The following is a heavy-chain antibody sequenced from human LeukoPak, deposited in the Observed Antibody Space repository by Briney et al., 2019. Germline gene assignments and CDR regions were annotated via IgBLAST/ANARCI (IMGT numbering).Heavy chain of an antibody. J-gene: IGHJ2*01. Sequence: SETLSLTCTVSGGSISTCYWNWIRQPPGKGLEWIGYIYYTGSTNYNPSLKSRVTISLDTSKNQISLNLRSVTAADTAVYYCARLGEMMRGLGSFELWGRDTLVTVSS. CDR2: IYYTGST. D-gene: IGHD5-24*01. CDR3: ARLGEMMRGLGSFEL. CDR1: GGSISTCY. V-gene: IGHV4-59*08.